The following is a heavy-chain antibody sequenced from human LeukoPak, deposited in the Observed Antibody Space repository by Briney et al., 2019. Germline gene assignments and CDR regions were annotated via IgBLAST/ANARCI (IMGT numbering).Heavy chain of an antibody. D-gene: IGHD3-22*01. CDR1: GYNFTSYW. CDR2: IYPGDSDT. CDR3: ARHHDSSGYPVYY. J-gene: IGHJ4*02. V-gene: IGHV5-51*01. Sequence: GESLKISCKGSGYNFTSYWIGWVRQVPGKGLEWMGIIYPGDSDTRYSPSFQGQVTISADKSISTAYLQWSSLEASDTAMYYCARHHDSSGYPVYYWGQGTLVTVSS.